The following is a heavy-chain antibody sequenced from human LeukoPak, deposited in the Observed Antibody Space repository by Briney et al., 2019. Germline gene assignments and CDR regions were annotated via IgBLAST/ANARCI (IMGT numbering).Heavy chain of an antibody. CDR1: GFTFSSYG. CDR2: ISGRGGST. V-gene: IGHV3-23*01. CDR3: ARARDGYPIGYFDY. D-gene: IGHD5-24*01. Sequence: GGSLRLSCAASGFTFSSYGMSWVRQAPGKGREGGSAISGRGGSTYYADSGKGGFTISRDNAKNSLYLQMNSLRAEDTAVYYCARARDGYPIGYFDYWGQGTLVTVSS. J-gene: IGHJ4*02.